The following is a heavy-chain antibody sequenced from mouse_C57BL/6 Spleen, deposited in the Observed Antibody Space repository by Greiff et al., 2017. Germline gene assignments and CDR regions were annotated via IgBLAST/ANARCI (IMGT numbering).Heavy chain of an antibody. V-gene: IGHV3-6*01. J-gene: IGHJ3*01. CDR2: ISYDGSN. Sequence: EVQLQESGPGLVKPSQSLSLTCSVTGYSITSGYSWHWIRQFPGNKLEWMGYISYDGSNNYNPSLTNRISLTRATAKNQFFLKLNSVTTEDTATYYCARDDYGSPAGFAYWGQGTRVTVSA. CDR1: GYSITSGYS. D-gene: IGHD1-1*01. CDR3: ARDDYGSPAGFAY.